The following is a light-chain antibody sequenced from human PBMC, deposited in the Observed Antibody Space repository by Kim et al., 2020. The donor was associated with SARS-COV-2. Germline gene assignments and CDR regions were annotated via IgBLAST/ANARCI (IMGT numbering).Light chain of an antibody. CDR2: KDS. CDR1: ALTKQY. V-gene: IGLV3-25*03. CDR3: QSADSSGTYPGVV. Sequence: SYELTQPPSVSVSPGQTARITCSGDALTKQYAYWYQQKPGQAPVLVIYKDSERPSGIPERFSGSSSGTTVTLTISGVQAEDEADYYCQSADSSGTYPGVVFGGGTQLTVL. J-gene: IGLJ2*01.